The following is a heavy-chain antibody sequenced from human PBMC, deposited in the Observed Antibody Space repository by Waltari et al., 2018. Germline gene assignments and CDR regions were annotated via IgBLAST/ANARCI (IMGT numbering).Heavy chain of an antibody. J-gene: IGHJ4*02. V-gene: IGHV3-30*02. CDR3: AKDVEGYYGSGSYFDY. D-gene: IGHD3-10*01. CDR2: IRYDGSNK. CDR1: GFTFSSFG. Sequence: QVQLVESGGGVVQPGGSLRLSCAASGFTFSSFGMHWVRQAPGKGLEWVAFIRYDGSNKYYADSVKGRFTISRDNSKNTLYLQMNSLRAEDTAVYYCAKDVEGYYGSGSYFDYWGQGTLVTVSS.